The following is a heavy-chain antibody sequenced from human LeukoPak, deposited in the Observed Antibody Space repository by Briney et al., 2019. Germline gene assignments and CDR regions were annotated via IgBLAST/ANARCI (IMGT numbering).Heavy chain of an antibody. Sequence: SQTLSLTCTVSGGSIRSANHFWSWLRQHPGKGLEWIAYIHYSGGAHYNPSLESRVTISVDSSKNQFSLKLSSVTAADTALYYCAREVNVPTTSDAFDTWGQGTMVTVSS. J-gene: IGHJ3*02. V-gene: IGHV4-31*03. CDR3: AREVNVPTTSDAFDT. D-gene: IGHD5-12*01. CDR1: GGSIRSANHF. CDR2: IHYSGGA.